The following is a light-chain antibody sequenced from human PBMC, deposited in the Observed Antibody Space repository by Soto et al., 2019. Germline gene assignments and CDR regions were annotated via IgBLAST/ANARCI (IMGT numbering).Light chain of an antibody. J-gene: IGKJ1*01. CDR2: LGS. V-gene: IGKV2-28*01. Sequence: DIVLTQSPLSLPVTPGEPASISCRSSQSLLHSNGYNYLDWYLQKPGQSPQLLIHLGSNRASGVPDRFSGSGSVTDFTLTISGVEAEDVGVYYCMQALQTPWTFGQGTKVEIK. CDR3: MQALQTPWT. CDR1: QSLLHSNGYNY.